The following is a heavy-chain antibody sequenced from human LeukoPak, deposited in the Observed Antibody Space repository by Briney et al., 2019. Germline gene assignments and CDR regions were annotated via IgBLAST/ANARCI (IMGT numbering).Heavy chain of an antibody. CDR2: ISSSGSTI. CDR1: GFTFSSYE. J-gene: IGHJ4*02. D-gene: IGHD7-27*01. CDR3: ARRLGSRYYFDY. V-gene: IGHV3-48*03. Sequence: GGSLRLSCAASGFTFSSYEMYWVRQAPGKGLEWVSYISSSGSTIYYADSVKGRFTISRDNAKNSLYLQMNSLRAEDTAVYYCARRLGSRYYFDYWGQGTLVTVSS.